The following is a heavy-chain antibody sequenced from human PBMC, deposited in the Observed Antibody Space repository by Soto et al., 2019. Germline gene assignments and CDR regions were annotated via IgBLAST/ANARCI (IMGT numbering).Heavy chain of an antibody. V-gene: IGHV3-33*01. J-gene: IGHJ6*03. D-gene: IGHD5-12*01. CDR3: ARDPYSGYDYYYYYYMDV. CDR2: IWYDGSNK. CDR1: GFTFSSYG. Sequence: GGSLRLSCAASGFTFSSYGMHWVRQAPGKGLEWVAVIWYDGSNKYYADSVKGRFTISRDNSKNTLYLQMNSLRAEDTAVYYCARDPYSGYDYYYYYYMDVWGKGTTVTVSS.